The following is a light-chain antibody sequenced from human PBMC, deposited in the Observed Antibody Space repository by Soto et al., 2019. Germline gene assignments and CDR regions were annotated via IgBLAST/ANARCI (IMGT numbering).Light chain of an antibody. V-gene: IGKV2-28*01. CDR3: MQALQIRT. CDR2: LGS. Sequence: DIVRTQSPLSLPVTPGEPASISCRSSQSLLHSNGYNYLDWYLQKPGQSPQLLIYLGSNRASGVPDRFSGSGSGTDFTLKISRVEDEDVGVYYCMQALQIRTFGQGTKVDIK. CDR1: QSLLHSNGYNY. J-gene: IGKJ1*01.